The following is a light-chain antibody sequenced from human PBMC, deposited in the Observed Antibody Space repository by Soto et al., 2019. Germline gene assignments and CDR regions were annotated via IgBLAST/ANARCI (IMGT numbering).Light chain of an antibody. CDR2: TVS. CDR3: MQRIEFPYT. V-gene: IGKV2-40*01. Sequence: EIVMTQTPLSLPVTPGEPASISCRSSQSLLNSDDGNSYLDWYLQKPGQSPQVLIYTVSYRAAGVPDRFSGSGSGTDFTLKISRVEAEDVGVFYCMQRIEFPYTFGQGTKLEIK. J-gene: IGKJ2*01. CDR1: QSLLNSDDGNSY.